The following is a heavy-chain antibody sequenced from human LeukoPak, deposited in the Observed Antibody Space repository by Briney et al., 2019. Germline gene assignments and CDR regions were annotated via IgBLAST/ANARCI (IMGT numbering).Heavy chain of an antibody. CDR2: IYYSGTS. Sequence: SETLSLTCTVSGGSIRSSHWSWIRQPPGKGLEFIGYIYYSGTSNYNPSLKSRVTMSVDTSNNQFSLKLNSVTAADTAVYYCAKAAGYSTIYWFGPWGQGTLVTVSS. D-gene: IGHD6-13*01. CDR3: AKAAGYSTIYWFGP. J-gene: IGHJ5*02. CDR1: GGSIRSSH. V-gene: IGHV4-59*01.